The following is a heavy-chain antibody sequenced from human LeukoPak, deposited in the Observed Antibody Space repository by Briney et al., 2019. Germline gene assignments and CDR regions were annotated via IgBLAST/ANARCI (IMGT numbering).Heavy chain of an antibody. CDR3: ARELQGWFDP. CDR2: IYYSGST. J-gene: IGHJ5*02. CDR1: GGSISSYY. V-gene: IGHV4-59*01. Sequence: SETLSLTCTVSGGSISSYYWSWIRKPPGKGLEWIGYIYYSGSTNYNPSLKSRVTISVDTSKNQFSLKLSSVTAADTAVYYCARELQGWFDPWGQGTLVTVSS.